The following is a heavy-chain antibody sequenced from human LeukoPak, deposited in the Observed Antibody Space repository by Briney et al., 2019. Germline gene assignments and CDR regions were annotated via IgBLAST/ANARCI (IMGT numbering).Heavy chain of an antibody. CDR2: INPRGST. V-gene: IGHV4-34*01. Sequence: RTSETLSLTCGVSGGSFSSHYWTWIRQPPGKGLEWIGEINPRGSTNYNPSLESRVTVSADTTRNQLSLSLTSVTAADTAVYYCARVWGIYSGSYRSTSRHFDYWGQGTLVTVSS. CDR3: ARVWGIYSGSYRSTSRHFDY. CDR1: GGSFSSHY. D-gene: IGHD1-26*01. J-gene: IGHJ4*02.